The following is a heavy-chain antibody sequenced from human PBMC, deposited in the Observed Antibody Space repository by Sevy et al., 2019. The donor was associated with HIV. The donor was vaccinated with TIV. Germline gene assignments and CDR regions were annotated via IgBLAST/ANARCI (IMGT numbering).Heavy chain of an antibody. CDR2: ISAYNGNT. J-gene: IGHJ4*02. CDR1: GYTFTSYG. CDR3: ARDRNKYCSGGSCYKDY. V-gene: IGHV1-18*01. Sequence: ASVKVSCKASGYTFTSYGISWVRQAPGQGLEWMGWISAYNGNTNYAQKLQGRVTMTTDTSTSTAYMELRNLRSDDTAVYYCARDRNKYCSGGSCYKDYWGQGTLVTVSS. D-gene: IGHD2-15*01.